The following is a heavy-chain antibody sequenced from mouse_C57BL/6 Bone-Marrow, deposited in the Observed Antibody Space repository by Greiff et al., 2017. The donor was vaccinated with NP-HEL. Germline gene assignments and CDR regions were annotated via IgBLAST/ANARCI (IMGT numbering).Heavy chain of an antibody. CDR1: GYTFTSYW. J-gene: IGHJ4*01. CDR2: IDPNSGGT. D-gene: IGHD1-1*01. CDR3: ARGFSTTVVARGGYAMDY. V-gene: IGHV1-72*01. Sequence: QVQLQQPGAELVKPGASVKLSCKASGYTFTSYWMHWVKQRPGRGLEWIGRIDPNSGGTKYNEKFKSKATLTVDKPSSTAYMQLSSLTSEDSAVYYCARGFSTTVVARGGYAMDYWGQGTSVTVSS.